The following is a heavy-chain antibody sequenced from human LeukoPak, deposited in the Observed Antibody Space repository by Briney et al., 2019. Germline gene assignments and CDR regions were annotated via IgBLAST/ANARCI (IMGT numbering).Heavy chain of an antibody. V-gene: IGHV1-69-2*01. J-gene: IGHJ4*02. D-gene: IGHD3-3*01. CDR1: VYTFTYYH. CDR3: ATVSVRNVLEWLFFDH. CDR2: VDPEEDET. Sequence: ASVTLSFKSSVYTFTYYHIHWVGQAHGKGLEWMGRVDPEEDETIYAEKFQGRITITADTSTDTTYMELSSLRSEDTAMYYCATVSVRNVLEWLFFDHWGQGTLVTVSS.